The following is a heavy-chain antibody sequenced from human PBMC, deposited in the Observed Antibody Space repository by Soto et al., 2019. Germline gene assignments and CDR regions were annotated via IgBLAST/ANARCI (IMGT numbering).Heavy chain of an antibody. J-gene: IGHJ6*02. V-gene: IGHV1-69*02. CDR1: GGTFSRYT. Sequence: QVQLVQSGAEVKKPGSSVKVSCKASGGTFSRYTFTWVRQAPGQGLEWMGRIIPILDIPNYAQNFQGRVTINADKSTSTAYMELSSLTSGDTAVYYCASHFTGVLGLGTSPPGGDNYGWDVWGQGTTVTVSS. CDR3: ASHFTGVLGLGTSPPGGDNYGWDV. D-gene: IGHD2-8*02. CDR2: IIPILDIP.